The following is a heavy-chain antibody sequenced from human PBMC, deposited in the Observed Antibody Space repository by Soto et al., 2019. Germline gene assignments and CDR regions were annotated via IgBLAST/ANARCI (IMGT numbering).Heavy chain of an antibody. CDR1: GFTFSSYW. J-gene: IGHJ4*02. Sequence: EVQLVESGGGLVQPGGSLRLSCAASGFTFSSYWMHWVRQAPGKGLVWVSRINSDGSSTSYADSVKGRFTISRDNAKNTLYLQMNSRRAEDTAVYYCAVEYCSGGSCYSLPDYWGQGTLVSVSS. CDR3: AVEYCSGGSCYSLPDY. V-gene: IGHV3-74*01. CDR2: INSDGSST. D-gene: IGHD2-15*01.